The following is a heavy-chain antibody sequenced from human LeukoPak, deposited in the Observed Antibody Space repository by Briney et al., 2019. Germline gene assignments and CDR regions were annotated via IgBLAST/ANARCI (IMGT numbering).Heavy chain of an antibody. V-gene: IGHV3-21*01. D-gene: IGHD2-2*02. J-gene: IGHJ6*02. Sequence: GGSLRLSCAASGFSISSHGMSWVRQAPGKGLEWVSSIITSSGYTYYADSVKGRFTISRDNAKNSLFLQINSLRAEDTALYYCARDQVLGAPATIRGYCYYYGMDVWGQGTTVTVSS. CDR1: GFSISSHG. CDR2: IITSSGYT. CDR3: ARDQVLGAPATIRGYCYYYGMDV.